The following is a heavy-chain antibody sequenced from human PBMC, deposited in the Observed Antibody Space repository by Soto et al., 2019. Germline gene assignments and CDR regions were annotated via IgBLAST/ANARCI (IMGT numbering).Heavy chain of an antibody. CDR1: GFTFNTYG. D-gene: IGHD6-19*01. Sequence: QVHLVESGGGVVQPGRSLRLSCAASGFTFNTYGMHWVRQAPGKGLEWVTVISYDGSSQNYADSVKGRFTISRDNSKNTLYLQMNSLRAEDTAVYYCAKDRGSGWYNFPAPIDSWGQGTLVTVPS. J-gene: IGHJ5*02. CDR2: ISYDGSSQ. V-gene: IGHV3-30*18. CDR3: AKDRGSGWYNFPAPIDS.